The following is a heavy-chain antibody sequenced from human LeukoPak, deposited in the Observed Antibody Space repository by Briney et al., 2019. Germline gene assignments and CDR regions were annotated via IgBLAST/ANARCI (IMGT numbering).Heavy chain of an antibody. CDR1: GGSISSYY. D-gene: IGHD3-10*01. J-gene: IGHJ4*02. Sequence: SETLSLTCTVSGGSISSYYGSWIRQPAGKGLEWIGRIYTSGRTNYNPSLKSRVPMSVDTSKNQFSLKLSSVTAADTAVYYCARGSVSGSTPFDYWGQGTLVTVSS. V-gene: IGHV4-4*07. CDR2: IYTSGRT. CDR3: ARGSVSGSTPFDY.